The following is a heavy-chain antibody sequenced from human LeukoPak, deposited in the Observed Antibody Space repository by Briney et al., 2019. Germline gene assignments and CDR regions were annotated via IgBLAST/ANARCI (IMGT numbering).Heavy chain of an antibody. D-gene: IGHD1-26*01. CDR1: GFTFSSYE. CDR3: ASGISGAKGDY. J-gene: IGHJ4*02. CDR2: ISSSSSTI. V-gene: IGHV3-48*03. Sequence: GGSLRLSCAASGFTFSSYEMNWVRQAPGRGLEWISYISSSSSTIYYADFAKGRSTISRDNARNSLYLQMNSLRADDTAVYYCASGISGAKGDYWGQGTLVTVSS.